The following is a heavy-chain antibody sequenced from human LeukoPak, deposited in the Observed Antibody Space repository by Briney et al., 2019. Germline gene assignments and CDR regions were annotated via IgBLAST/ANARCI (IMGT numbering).Heavy chain of an antibody. CDR3: VRALSSSSPY. CDR2: MREEGGQE. V-gene: IGHV3-7*03. J-gene: IGHJ4*02. Sequence: GGPLRLSCVGFGLTLRNYGMNWVRQAPGTGLEGVAGMREEGGQEYHVDSGRGRFTISRDSAKNPLYLQMNSLRVEDTAVYYCVRALSSSSPYWGQGTLVTVSS. D-gene: IGHD6-6*01. CDR1: GLTLRNYG.